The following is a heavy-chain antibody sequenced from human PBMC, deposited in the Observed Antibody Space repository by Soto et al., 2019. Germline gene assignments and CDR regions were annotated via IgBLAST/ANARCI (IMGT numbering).Heavy chain of an antibody. D-gene: IGHD3-3*01. CDR3: ARAPSLTIFGVVIQSRVKYNWFDP. CDR2: TYYRSKWYN. CDR1: GDSVSSNSAA. V-gene: IGHV6-1*01. Sequence: SQTLSLTCAISGDSVSSNSAAWNWIRQSPSRGLEWLGRTYYRSKWYNDYAVSVKSRITINPDTSKNQFSLQLNSVTPEDTAVYYCARAPSLTIFGVVIQSRVKYNWFDPWGQGTLVTVSS. J-gene: IGHJ5*02.